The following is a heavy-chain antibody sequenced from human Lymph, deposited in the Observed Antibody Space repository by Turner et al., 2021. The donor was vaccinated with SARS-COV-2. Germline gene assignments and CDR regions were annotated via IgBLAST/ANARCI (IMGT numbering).Heavy chain of an antibody. CDR3: AKDPGYCSGGSCYSRTYFDF. CDR1: GFTFDDYA. CDR2: ISGDGRGK. Sequence: EVQLVESGGGVVQPGGSLRLSCAASGFTFDDYAMHWVRQAPGKGLEWVSLISGDGRGKYYADSVKGRFTISRDNSKNSLSLQMNSLRAEDTALYYCAKDPGYCSGGSCYSRTYFDFWGQGTLVTVSA. D-gene: IGHD2-15*01. V-gene: IGHV3-43*02. J-gene: IGHJ4*02.